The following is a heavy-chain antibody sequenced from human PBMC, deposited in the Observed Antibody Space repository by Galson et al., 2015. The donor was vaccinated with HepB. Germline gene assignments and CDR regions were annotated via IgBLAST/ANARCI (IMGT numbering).Heavy chain of an antibody. Sequence: SLRLSCAASGFAFSSYNMNWVRQAPGKGLEWVSYISSSGSPIYYADSVKGRFTISRDNAKTSLYLQMNSLRDEDTAVYYCARSPPKLRFLEAEWFDPWGQGTLVTASS. D-gene: IGHD3-3*01. CDR1: GFAFSSYN. CDR2: ISSSGSPI. CDR3: ARSPPKLRFLEAEWFDP. V-gene: IGHV3-48*02. J-gene: IGHJ5*02.